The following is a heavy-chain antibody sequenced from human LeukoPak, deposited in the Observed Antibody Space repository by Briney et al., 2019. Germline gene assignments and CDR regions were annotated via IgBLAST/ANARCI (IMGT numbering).Heavy chain of an antibody. CDR3: ARGENYYDSSGYYYDYYYYMDV. V-gene: IGHV1-69*13. CDR1: GGTFSSYA. CDR2: IIPIFSTA. J-gene: IGHJ6*03. Sequence: GASVKLSCKASGGTFSSYAISWVRQPPGQGLEWMGGIIPIFSTANYAQQCQGRVTITADESTSTAYMELSSLRSEDTAVYYCARGENYYDSSGYYYDYYYYMDVWGKGTTVTISS. D-gene: IGHD3-22*01.